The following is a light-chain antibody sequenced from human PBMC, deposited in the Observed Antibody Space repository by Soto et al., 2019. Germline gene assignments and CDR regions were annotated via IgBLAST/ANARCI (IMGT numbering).Light chain of an antibody. Sequence: DIQMTQSPSTLSGSVGDRVTITCRASQTISSWLAWYQQKPGKAPKLLIYKASTLKSGVLSRFSGSGSGTEFTLTISSLQSEDFAVYYCQQYNNWPRDFGQGTRLEIK. J-gene: IGKJ5*01. CDR3: QQYNNWPRD. V-gene: IGKV1-5*03. CDR1: QTISSW. CDR2: KAS.